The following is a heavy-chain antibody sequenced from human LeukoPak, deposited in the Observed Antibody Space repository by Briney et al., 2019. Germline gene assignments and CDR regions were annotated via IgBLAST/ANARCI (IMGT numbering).Heavy chain of an antibody. CDR1: GYTFTSYG. V-gene: IGHV1-2*02. J-gene: IGHJ5*02. D-gene: IGHD1-1*01. CDR2: INPNSGGT. CDR3: AREGIKYNWNDVGSWFDP. Sequence: ASVKVSCKASGYTFTSYGISWVRQAPGQGLEWMGWINPNSGGTNYAQKFQGRVTMTRDTSISTAYMELSRLRSDDTAVYYCAREGIKYNWNDVGSWFDPWGQGTLVTVSS.